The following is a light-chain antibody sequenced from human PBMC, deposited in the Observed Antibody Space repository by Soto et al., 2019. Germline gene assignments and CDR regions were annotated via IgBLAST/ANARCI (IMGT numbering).Light chain of an antibody. CDR1: QSVSTR. CDR2: DAS. J-gene: IGKJ1*01. CDR3: QQYNSYSL. Sequence: DIQMTQSPSSLSASVGDRVTIICRASQSVSTRLAWYQQKPGKAPKVLIYDASSLESGVPSRFSGSGSGTEFTLTITSLQPDDFATYYCQQYNSYSLFGQGTKVDIK. V-gene: IGKV1-5*02.